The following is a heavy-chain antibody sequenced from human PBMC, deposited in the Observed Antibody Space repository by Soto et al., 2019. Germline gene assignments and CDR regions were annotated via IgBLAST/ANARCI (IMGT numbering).Heavy chain of an antibody. CDR1: GFTFDHYA. J-gene: IGHJ4*02. CDR3: TRVPPNNYGSGTYPFDY. D-gene: IGHD3-10*01. Sequence: EVQLVESGGGLAQPGRSLRLSCTSSGFTFDHYAMTWLRQAPGKGLEGLGFITSKAYGGTTEYAASVKGRFTISRDDSKSIAYLHMDSLKTLDTALYYCTRVPPNNYGSGTYPFDYWGQGALVTVS. V-gene: IGHV3-49*03. CDR2: ITSKAYGGTT.